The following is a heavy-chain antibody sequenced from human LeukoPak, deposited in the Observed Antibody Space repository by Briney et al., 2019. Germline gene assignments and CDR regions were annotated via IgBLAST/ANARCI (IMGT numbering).Heavy chain of an antibody. J-gene: IGHJ5*02. CDR2: IIPIFGTA. V-gene: IGHV1-69*13. D-gene: IGHD3-10*01. CDR1: GGTFSSYA. CDR3: ARDPSLYGSGSYVFAP. Sequence: SSVKVSCKASGGTFSSYAISWVRQAPGQGLEWMGGIIPIFGTANYAQKFQGTVTITADESTSTAYTELSSLRSEDTAVYYCARDPSLYGSGSYVFAPWGQGTLVTVSS.